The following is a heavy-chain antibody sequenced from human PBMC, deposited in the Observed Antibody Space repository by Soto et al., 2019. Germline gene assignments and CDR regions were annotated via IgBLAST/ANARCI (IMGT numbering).Heavy chain of an antibody. Sequence: EVQLVASGGGLVQPGGSLRLACAASGFTFSSYDMHCVRQATGKGLEWVSAIGTAGDTYYPGSVKGRFTISRENAKNSLYLQMNSLRAGDTAVYYCARAISACGGDCYAFDYWGQGTLVTVSS. CDR2: IGTAGDT. D-gene: IGHD2-21*01. CDR3: ARAISACGGDCYAFDY. J-gene: IGHJ4*02. CDR1: GFTFSSYD. V-gene: IGHV3-13*01.